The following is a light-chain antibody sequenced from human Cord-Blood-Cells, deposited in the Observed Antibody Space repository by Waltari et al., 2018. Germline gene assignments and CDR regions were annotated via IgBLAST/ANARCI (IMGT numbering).Light chain of an antibody. V-gene: IGLV2-14*01. Sequence: QSALTQPASVSGSPGPSITTSCTGTRSDVGGYNYVSWYQQHPGKAPKLMIYDVSNRPSGVSNRFSGSKSGNTASLTISGLQAEDEADYYCSSYTSSSTWVFGGGTKLTVL. CDR3: SSYTSSSTWV. CDR2: DVS. J-gene: IGLJ3*02. CDR1: RSDVGGYNY.